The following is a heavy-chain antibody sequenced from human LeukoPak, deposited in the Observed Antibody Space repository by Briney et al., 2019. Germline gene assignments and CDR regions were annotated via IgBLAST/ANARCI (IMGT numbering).Heavy chain of an antibody. CDR2: NYYSGST. J-gene: IGHJ6*02. CDR3: ALGAPGSSSYYYYYGMDV. CDR1: GGSISSYY. Sequence: PSETLSLTCTVSGGSISSYYWSWIRQPPGKGLEWIGYNYYSGSTNYNPSLKSRVTISVDTSKNQFSLKLSSVTAADTAVYYCALGAPGSSSYYYYYGMDVWGQGTTVTVSS. V-gene: IGHV4-59*01. D-gene: IGHD6-6*01.